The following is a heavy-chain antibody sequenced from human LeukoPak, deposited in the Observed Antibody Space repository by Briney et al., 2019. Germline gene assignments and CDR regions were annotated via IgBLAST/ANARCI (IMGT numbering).Heavy chain of an antibody. V-gene: IGHV3-7*01. J-gene: IGHJ5*02. D-gene: IGHD3-16*01. Sequence: GGSLRLSCAASGFTFSSQWMSWLRQAPGKGLEGVANIKEDGSEQSYVDSVKGRFTISRDNAKNSLYLQMTSLRAEDTAVYYCARAFSWGQGTLVTVSS. CDR2: IKEDGSEQ. CDR3: ARAFS. CDR1: GFTFSSQW.